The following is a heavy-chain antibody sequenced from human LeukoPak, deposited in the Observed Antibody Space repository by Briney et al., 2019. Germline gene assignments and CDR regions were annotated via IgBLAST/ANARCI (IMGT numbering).Heavy chain of an antibody. CDR3: ARGYTTVTFFDY. CDR1: GFTFSSYG. D-gene: IGHD4-17*01. Sequence: GGSLRLSCAASGFTFSSYGMHWVRQAPGKGLEWVAVIWYDRSNKYYADSVKGRFTISRDNSKNTLYLQMNSLRAEDTAVYYCARGYTTVTFFDYWGQGTLVTVSS. CDR2: IWYDRSNK. J-gene: IGHJ4*02. V-gene: IGHV3-33*01.